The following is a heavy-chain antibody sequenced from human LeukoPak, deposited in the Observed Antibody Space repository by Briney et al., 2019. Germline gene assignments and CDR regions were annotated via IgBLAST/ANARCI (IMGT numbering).Heavy chain of an antibody. CDR1: VYTFSSYS. J-gene: IGHJ5*02. V-gene: IGHV3-21*01. CDR3: ARTPVEMATISNWFDP. D-gene: IGHD5-24*01. CDR2: ISSSSSYI. Sequence: GGCLRLSCAAPVYTFSSYSMNCVSQALGKGLEWVSSISSSSSYIYYADSVKGRFTISRDNAKNSLYLQMNSLRAEDTAVYYCARTPVEMATISNWFDPWGQGTLVTVSS.